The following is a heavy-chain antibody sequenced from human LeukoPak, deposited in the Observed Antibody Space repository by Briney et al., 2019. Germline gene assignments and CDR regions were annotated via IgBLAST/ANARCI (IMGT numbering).Heavy chain of an antibody. CDR2: IYSGGST. CDR3: ARGHNFGRLHPFDY. D-gene: IGHD3-9*01. J-gene: IGHJ4*02. V-gene: IGHV3-66*01. Sequence: PGGSLRLSCAASGFTVSSNYMSWVRQAPGKGLEWVSVIYSGGSTYYADSVKGRFTISRKNSKKTLYLQMNSLRAEDTAVYYCARGHNFGRLHPFDYWGQGPLGTVS. CDR1: GFTVSSNY.